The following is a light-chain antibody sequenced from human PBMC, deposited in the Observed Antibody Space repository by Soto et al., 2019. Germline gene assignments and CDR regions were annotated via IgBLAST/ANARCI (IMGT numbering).Light chain of an antibody. Sequence: QSVLTQPPSVSAAPGLKVTISCSGSIPNIGVNYVSWYQQVPGTAPKLLIYEHNKRPSGIPDRFSGSTSGTSATLGITGLQTGDEGDYYCATWDSNLRAVVFGGGTQLTVL. CDR3: ATWDSNLRAVV. J-gene: IGLJ2*01. CDR2: EHN. V-gene: IGLV1-51*01. CDR1: IPNIGVNY.